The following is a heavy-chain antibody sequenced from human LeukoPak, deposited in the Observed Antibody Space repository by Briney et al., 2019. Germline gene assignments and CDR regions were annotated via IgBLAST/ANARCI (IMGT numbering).Heavy chain of an antibody. V-gene: IGHV4-59*01. Sequence: MTSQTLSLTCTVSGGSISSNSWSWIRQPPAKGLEWIGYIYDSGTTNYNPSLKSRATISEDTSKNQFSLKLRSVTAADTAVYYCARSTGGWSYFDYWGQGTLVTVSS. D-gene: IGHD6-19*01. J-gene: IGHJ4*02. CDR3: ARSTGGWSYFDY. CDR2: IYDSGTT. CDR1: GGSISSNS.